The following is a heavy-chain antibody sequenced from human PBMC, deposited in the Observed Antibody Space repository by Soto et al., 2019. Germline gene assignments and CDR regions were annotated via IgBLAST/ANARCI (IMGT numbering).Heavy chain of an antibody. J-gene: IGHJ5*02. D-gene: IGHD2-15*01. CDR1: GFTFNDHW. CDR3: AKDLLRDLVVAATLSWFDP. Sequence: EVQVVESGGGLVQPGGSLRLSCAGSGFTFNDHWMHWVRQGPGKGLEWVSRINRDGSTTTYADSVKGRFTISRDNAKNTLYLQMNSLRAEDTAVYYCAKDLLRDLVVAATLSWFDPWGQGTLVTVS. V-gene: IGHV3-74*01. CDR2: INRDGSTT.